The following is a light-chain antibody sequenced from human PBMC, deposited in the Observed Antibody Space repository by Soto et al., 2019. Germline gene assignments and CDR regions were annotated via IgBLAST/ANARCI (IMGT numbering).Light chain of an antibody. CDR2: GAS. CDR1: QSVSSSY. CDR3: QQYGSSPET. Sequence: EIVLTQSPGTLSLSPGERATLSCRASQSVSSSYLAWYQQKPGEAPGLLIYGASSRATGIPDRFSGSGSGTDFNLTISRLEPEDFAVYYCQQYGSSPETFGQGTKVEIK. V-gene: IGKV3-20*01. J-gene: IGKJ1*01.